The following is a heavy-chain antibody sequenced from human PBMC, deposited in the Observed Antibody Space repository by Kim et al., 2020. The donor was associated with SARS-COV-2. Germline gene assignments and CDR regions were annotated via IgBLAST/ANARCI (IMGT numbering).Heavy chain of an antibody. V-gene: IGHV3-15*01. J-gene: IGHJ4*02. Sequence: GGSLRLSCAASGITFSDAWLSWVRQAPGKGLEWVGRIKSKADGGTADYAAPVEGRFIISRDDSRNTLFLQMNSLKTEDTAVYYCTFRMRSYTEGSDYWGQGNLVTVSS. CDR3: TFRMRSYTEGSDY. D-gene: IGHD3-10*01. CDR1: GITFSDAW. CDR2: IKSKADGGTA.